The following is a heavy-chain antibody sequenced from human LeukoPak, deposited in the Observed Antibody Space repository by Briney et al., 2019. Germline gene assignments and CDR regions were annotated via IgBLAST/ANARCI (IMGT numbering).Heavy chain of an antibody. CDR1: GYSISSGYY. CDR3: ARADYSSTWSHDYYYMDV. Sequence: ASETLSLTCTVSGYSISSGYYWGWIRQPPGKGLEWIGSIYHSGSTYYNPSLKSRVTISVDTSKNQFSLKLSSVTAADTAVYYCARADYSSTWSHDYYYMDVWGKGTTVTVSS. CDR2: IYHSGST. J-gene: IGHJ6*03. D-gene: IGHD6-13*01. V-gene: IGHV4-38-2*02.